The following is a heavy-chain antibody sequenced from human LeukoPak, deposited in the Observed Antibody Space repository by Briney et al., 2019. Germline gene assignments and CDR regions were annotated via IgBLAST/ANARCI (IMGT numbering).Heavy chain of an antibody. CDR3: ARDPGTAMVPSFGVYGMDV. Sequence: ASVKVSCKASGYTFTSYYMHWVRQAPGQGLEWMGLINPSGGSTSYAQKFQGRVTMTRDTSTSTVYMELSSLRSEDTAVYYCARDPGTAMVPSFGVYGMDVWGQGTTVTVSS. V-gene: IGHV1-46*01. J-gene: IGHJ6*02. CDR1: GYTFTSYY. D-gene: IGHD5-18*01. CDR2: INPSGGST.